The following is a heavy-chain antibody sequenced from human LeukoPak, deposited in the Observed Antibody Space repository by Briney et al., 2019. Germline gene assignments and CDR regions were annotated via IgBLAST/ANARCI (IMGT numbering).Heavy chain of an antibody. CDR1: GGSISSSSYY. CDR2: IYYSGST. CDR3: ARDYDYVWGSHLGAFDI. D-gene: IGHD3-16*01. J-gene: IGHJ3*02. Sequence: SEALSLTCTVSGGSISSSSYYWGWIRQPPGKGLEWIGSIYYSGSTYYNPSLKSRVTISVDTSKNQFSLKLSSVTAADTAVYYCARDYDYVWGSHLGAFDIWGQGQWSPSLQ. V-gene: IGHV4-39*07.